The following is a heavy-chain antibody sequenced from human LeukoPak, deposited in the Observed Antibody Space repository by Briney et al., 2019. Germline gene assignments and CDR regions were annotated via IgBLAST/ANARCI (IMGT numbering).Heavy chain of an antibody. D-gene: IGHD6-19*01. CDR1: GGSISSYY. V-gene: IGHV4-59*12. CDR3: ARDSSGWAYNWFDP. Sequence: EASETLSLTCTVSGGSISSYYWSWIRQPPGKGLEWIGYIYYSGSTNYNPSLKSRVTMSVDTSKNQFSLKLSSVTAADTAVYYCARDSSGWAYNWFDPWGQGTLVTVSS. J-gene: IGHJ5*02. CDR2: IYYSGST.